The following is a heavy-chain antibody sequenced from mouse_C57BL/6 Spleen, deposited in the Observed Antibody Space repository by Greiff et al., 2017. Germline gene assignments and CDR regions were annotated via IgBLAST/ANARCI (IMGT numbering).Heavy chain of an antibody. D-gene: IGHD1-1*01. Sequence: VQLKESGGGLVKPGGSLKLSCAASGFTFSSYAMSWVRQTPEKRLEWVATISDGGSYTYYPDNVKGRFTISRDNAKNNLYLQMSHLKSENTAMYYGARDYYYGSSYRYFDVWGTGTTVTVSS. V-gene: IGHV5-4*01. CDR3: ARDYYYGSSYRYFDV. CDR1: GFTFSSYA. CDR2: ISDGGSYT. J-gene: IGHJ1*03.